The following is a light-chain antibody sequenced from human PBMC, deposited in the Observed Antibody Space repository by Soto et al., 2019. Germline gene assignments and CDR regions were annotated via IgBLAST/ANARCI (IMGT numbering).Light chain of an antibody. V-gene: IGLV2-14*01. CDR2: EVS. Sequence: QSVLTQPASVSGSPGQSIAISCTGTSSDVGGYNYVSWYQQHLGKAPKLMIYEVSNRPSGVSTRFSGSKSGNTASLTISGLQAEDEADYYCSSYTISTTLVFGTGTKVTVL. CDR1: SSDVGGYNY. J-gene: IGLJ1*01. CDR3: SSYTISTTLV.